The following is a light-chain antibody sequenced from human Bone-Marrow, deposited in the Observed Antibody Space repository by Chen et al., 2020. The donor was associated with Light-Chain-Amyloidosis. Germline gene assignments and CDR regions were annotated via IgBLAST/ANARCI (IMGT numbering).Light chain of an antibody. V-gene: IGLV1-44*01. Sequence: QSVLTQPPSSSGTPGQRFTISCSGSSSNIGSRPVNWYQHLPGTAPKLLISTNTQRPSGVPDRFSGSKSGTSASLAISGLQSEDEADYYCASWDDSLNGWVFGGGTKLTVL. CDR1: SSNIGSRP. CDR3: ASWDDSLNGWV. J-gene: IGLJ3*02. CDR2: TNT.